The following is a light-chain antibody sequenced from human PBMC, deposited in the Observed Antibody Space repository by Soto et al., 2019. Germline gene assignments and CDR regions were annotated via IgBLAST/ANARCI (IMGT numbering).Light chain of an antibody. CDR1: QGISSW. Sequence: DIQSTQSPSSVSASVGDRARITCRASQGISSWLAWYQKKTGKAPKLLIYAASSLQSGVQSRFSGIVSGTDFTLTISSLQTEDCATYDCQQANSFTLTFGGGTKLDIK. V-gene: IGKV1-12*01. CDR2: AAS. J-gene: IGKJ4*01. CDR3: QQANSFTLT.